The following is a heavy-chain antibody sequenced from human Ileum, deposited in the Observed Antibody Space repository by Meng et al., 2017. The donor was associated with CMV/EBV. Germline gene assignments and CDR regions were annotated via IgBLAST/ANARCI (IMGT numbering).Heavy chain of an antibody. CDR3: ARQIVLTSQTRDF. CDR2: INPINGVT. V-gene: IGHV1-2*06. J-gene: IGHJ4*02. CDR1: RYNFRACN. D-gene: IGHD2/OR15-2a*01. Sequence: CKSSRYNFRACNKHWERQAPGQGQEWVGRINPINGVTSYAQKFQGRVALTGDSSNNTAYLELSGLTSDDTAIYYCARQIVLTSQTRDFWGQGTLVTVSS.